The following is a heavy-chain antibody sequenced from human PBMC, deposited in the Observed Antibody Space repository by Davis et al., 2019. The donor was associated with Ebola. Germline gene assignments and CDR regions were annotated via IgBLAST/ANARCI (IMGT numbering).Heavy chain of an antibody. CDR1: GYSFTSYW. V-gene: IGHV5-51*01. Sequence: GESLKISCTGSGYSFTSYWIGWVRQMPGKGLEWMGDIYPSDSDTRYSPSFQGHVTFSVDKSITTAYLQWSSLKASDTATYYCARLGTRSFDYWGQGTLVTVSS. D-gene: IGHD2-2*01. CDR2: IYPSDSDT. CDR3: ARLGTRSFDY. J-gene: IGHJ4*02.